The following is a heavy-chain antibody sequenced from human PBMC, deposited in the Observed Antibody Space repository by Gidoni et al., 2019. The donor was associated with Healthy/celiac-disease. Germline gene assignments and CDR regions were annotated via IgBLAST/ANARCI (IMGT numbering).Heavy chain of an antibody. D-gene: IGHD3-3*01. CDR1: GFTFSSYW. Sequence: EVQLGEPGGGLVQPGGSLRLSCAASGFTFSSYWMSWVRQAPGKGLEWVANIKQDGSEKYYVDSVKGRFTISRDNAKNSLYLQMNSLRAEDTAVYYCAREVIILRYYYYGMDVWGQGTTVTVSS. CDR2: IKQDGSEK. CDR3: AREVIILRYYYYGMDV. J-gene: IGHJ6*02. V-gene: IGHV3-7*01.